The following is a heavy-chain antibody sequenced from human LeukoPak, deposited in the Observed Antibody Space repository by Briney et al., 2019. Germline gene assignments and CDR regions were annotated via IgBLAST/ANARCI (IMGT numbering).Heavy chain of an antibody. D-gene: IGHD4-17*01. CDR3: VKGGVLYGDYQIGNS. V-gene: IGHV3-23*01. CDR2: NSGSGCST. J-gene: IGHJ4*02. CDR1: GLTFSSYA. Sequence: PGGSLRLSCEASGLTFSSYAMTWLRQAPRQGLDWVSENSGSGCSTYYADYVKGQFTVSRDISKATLYLQTHRLRADDTAIYYCVKGGVLYGDYQIGNSWGQGIRVTVSS.